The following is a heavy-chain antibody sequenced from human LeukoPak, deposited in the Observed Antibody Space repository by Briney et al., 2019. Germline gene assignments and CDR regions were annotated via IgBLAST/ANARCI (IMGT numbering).Heavy chain of an antibody. CDR2: IGTAGDT. CDR1: GFTFSSYL. J-gene: IGHJ4*02. D-gene: IGHD3-10*01. Sequence: TGGSLRLSCAASGFTFSSYLMHWVRQATGKGLEWVSGIGTAGDTYYAGSVKGRFTISRENAKNSFYLQMNSLRPGDTAVYYCARVSGSGSYYYDFWGQGTLVTVSS. CDR3: ARVSGSGSYYYDF. V-gene: IGHV3-13*04.